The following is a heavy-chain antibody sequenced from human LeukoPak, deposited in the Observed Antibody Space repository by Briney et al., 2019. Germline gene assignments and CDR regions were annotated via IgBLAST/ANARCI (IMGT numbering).Heavy chain of an antibody. CDR1: GFSFSGYS. CDR2: ISSSSNTI. V-gene: IGHV3-48*02. J-gene: IGHJ4*02. CDR3: ARSGWLAVDY. D-gene: IGHD6-19*01. Sequence: GGSLRLSCVASGFSFSGYSMNWVRQAPGKGLEWASYISSSSNTIYYADSVKGRFTISRDNAKNSLYLQMNSLRDEDSAMYYCARSGWLAVDYWGQGTRVTVSS.